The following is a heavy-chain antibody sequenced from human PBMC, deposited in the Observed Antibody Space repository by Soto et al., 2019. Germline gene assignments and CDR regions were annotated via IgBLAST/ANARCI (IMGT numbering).Heavy chain of an antibody. D-gene: IGHD1-20*01. CDR1: GFSLTTSGVG. CDR2: IYWNDDK. CDR3: SHHTITPATNPFDP. J-gene: IGHJ5*02. Sequence: GPTLVNPTQTLTLTCTFSGFSLTTSGVGVGWIRQPPGRALEWLALIYWNDDKRYSPSLRGRLTITKDTSKNQVVLAMTNMDPVDTATYYCSHHTITPATNPFDPWGLGTVFTLAS. V-gene: IGHV2-5*01.